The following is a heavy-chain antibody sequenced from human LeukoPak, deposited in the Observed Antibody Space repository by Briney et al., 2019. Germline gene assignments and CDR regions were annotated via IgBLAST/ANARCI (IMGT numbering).Heavy chain of an antibody. CDR2: ISGSGGST. CDR1: GFTFSSFA. CDR3: AKDRSCTGSSCNVGS. J-gene: IGHJ3*01. D-gene: IGHD2-2*01. Sequence: PGGSLRLSCAASGFTFSSFAMSWVRQAPGKGLEWVSAISGSGGSTYYADSVKGRFTISGDNSKNTLFLQMNSLRAEDTAVYYCAKDRSCTGSSCNVGSWGQGTMVTVSS. V-gene: IGHV3-23*01.